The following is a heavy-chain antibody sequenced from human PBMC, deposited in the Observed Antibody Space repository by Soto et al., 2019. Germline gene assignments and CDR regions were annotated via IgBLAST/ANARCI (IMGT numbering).Heavy chain of an antibody. Sequence: PSETLSLTCAVYGGSFSGYYWSWIRQPPGKGLEWIGEINHSGSTNYNPSLKSRVTISVDTSKNQFSLKLSSVTAADTAVYYCARVGGYCSSTSCYSYYYGMDVWGQGTTVS. V-gene: IGHV4-34*01. CDR3: ARVGGYCSSTSCYSYYYGMDV. CDR2: INHSGST. J-gene: IGHJ6*02. D-gene: IGHD2-2*01. CDR1: GGSFSGYY.